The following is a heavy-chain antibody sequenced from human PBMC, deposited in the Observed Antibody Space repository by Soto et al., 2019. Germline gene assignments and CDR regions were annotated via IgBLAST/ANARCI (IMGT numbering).Heavy chain of an antibody. J-gene: IGHJ6*02. CDR3: ARWGDILTGSYYYYYYGMDV. V-gene: IGHV1-18*01. Sequence: ASVKVSCKASGYTFTSYGISWVRQAPGQGLEWMGWISAYNGNTNYAQKLQGRVTMTTDTSTSTAYMELRSLRSDDTAVYYCARWGDILTGSYYYYYYGMDVWGQGTTVTVSS. CDR2: ISAYNGNT. D-gene: IGHD3-9*01. CDR1: GYTFTSYG.